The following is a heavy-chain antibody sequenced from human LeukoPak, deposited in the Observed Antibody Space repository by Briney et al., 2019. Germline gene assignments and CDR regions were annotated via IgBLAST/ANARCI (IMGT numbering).Heavy chain of an antibody. CDR1: GDSISSGGYS. D-gene: IGHD6-13*01. Sequence: SQTLSLTCAVSGDSISSGGYSWSWIRQPPGKGLEWIGYMYQSGGTYYNLSLKSRVTISVDRSKNQFSLRLSSVTAADTAVYYCARTEQLVGLTFDYWGQGTLVTVSS. CDR2: MYQSGGT. V-gene: IGHV4-30-2*02. J-gene: IGHJ4*02. CDR3: ARTEQLVGLTFDY.